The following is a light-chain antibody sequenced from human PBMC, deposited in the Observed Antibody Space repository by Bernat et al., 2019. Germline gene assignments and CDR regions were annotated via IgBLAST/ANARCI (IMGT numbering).Light chain of an antibody. CDR3: MQGTHWSPYT. V-gene: IGKV2-30*01. J-gene: IGKJ2*01. CDR1: QSLVSSNGNTY. CDR2: MVS. Sequence: DVVMTQSPLSLPVTLGQPASISCRSSQSLVSSNGNTYFYWFQQRPGQSLRRLIYMVSNRESGVPDRFSGSGSGTDFTLKISRVEAEDVGVYYCMQGTHWSPYTFGQGTKLEIK.